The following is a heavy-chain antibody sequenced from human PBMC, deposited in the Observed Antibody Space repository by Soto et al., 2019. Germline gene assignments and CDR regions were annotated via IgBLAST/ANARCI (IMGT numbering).Heavy chain of an antibody. Sequence: ASVKVSCKASGYTFTSYYMHWVRQAPGQGLEWMGIINPSGGSTSYAQKFQGRVTMTRDTSTSTVYMELSSLRSEDTAVYYCARDLSGIVVVVAASEYGMDVWGQGTTVTVSS. D-gene: IGHD2-15*01. CDR3: ARDLSGIVVVVAASEYGMDV. J-gene: IGHJ6*02. CDR2: INPSGGST. V-gene: IGHV1-46*01. CDR1: GYTFTSYY.